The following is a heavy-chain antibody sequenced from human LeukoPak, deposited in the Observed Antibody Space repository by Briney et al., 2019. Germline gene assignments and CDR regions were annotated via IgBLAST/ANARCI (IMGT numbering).Heavy chain of an antibody. CDR3: ASVLGYDFWSGYPKGNWFDP. CDR2: INHSGST. CDR1: GGSFSGYY. V-gene: IGHV4-34*01. Sequence: SETLSLTCAVYGGSFSGYYWSWIRQPPGKGLEWIGEINHSGSTNYNPSLKSRVTISVDTSKNQFSLKLSSVTAADTAVYYCASVLGYDFWSGYPKGNWFDPWGQGTLVTVSS. J-gene: IGHJ5*02. D-gene: IGHD3-3*01.